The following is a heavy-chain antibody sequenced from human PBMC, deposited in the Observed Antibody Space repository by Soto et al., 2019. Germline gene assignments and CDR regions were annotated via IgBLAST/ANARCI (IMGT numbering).Heavy chain of an antibody. V-gene: IGHV4-39*01. CDR3: ARLFDY. CDR1: GGSISSPNSY. CDR2: IYHSETT. J-gene: IGHJ4*02. Sequence: SETLSLTCTVSGGSISSPNSYWGWIRQPPGKGLEWIGSIYHSETTYYNPSLKSRVTISVDTSKNQFSLKLNSVTAADTAEYYCARLFDYWGPGALVTVSS.